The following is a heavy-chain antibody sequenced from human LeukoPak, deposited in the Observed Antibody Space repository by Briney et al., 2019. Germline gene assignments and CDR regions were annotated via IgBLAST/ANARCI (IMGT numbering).Heavy chain of an antibody. Sequence: GGSLRLSCAASGFTFSSYVMSWVRQAPGKGLEWVSAISGSGGSAYYADSVKGRFTISRDNSKNTLYLQMNSLRVDDTALYYCAKPLSSSWRNWFGPWGQGTLVTVSS. J-gene: IGHJ5*02. CDR1: GFTFSSYV. D-gene: IGHD6-13*01. CDR2: ISGSGGSA. V-gene: IGHV3-23*01. CDR3: AKPLSSSWRNWFGP.